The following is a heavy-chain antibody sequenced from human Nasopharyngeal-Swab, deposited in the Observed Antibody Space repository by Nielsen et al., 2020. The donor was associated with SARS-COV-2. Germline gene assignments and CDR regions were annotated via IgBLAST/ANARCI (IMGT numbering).Heavy chain of an antibody. Sequence: SETLSLTCAVYGWSFSGYHWSWIRQPPGKGLEWIGEINHSESTNYNPSLKSRVTISVDTSKNQFSLKLSSVTAADTAVYYCASSLAVAGHDYWGQGTLVTVSS. CDR3: ASSLAVAGHDY. D-gene: IGHD6-19*01. CDR1: GWSFSGYH. V-gene: IGHV4-34*01. CDR2: INHSEST. J-gene: IGHJ4*02.